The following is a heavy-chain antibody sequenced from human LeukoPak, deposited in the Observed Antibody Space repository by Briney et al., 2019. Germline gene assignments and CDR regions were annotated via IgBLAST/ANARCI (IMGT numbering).Heavy chain of an antibody. CDR2: ISSSSSYI. J-gene: IGHJ4*02. V-gene: IGHV3-21*01. CDR3: ASDPVGATHY. CDR1: GFTFSSYS. Sequence: GGSLRLSCAASGFTFSSYSMNWVRQAPGEGLEWVSSISSSSSYIYYADSVKGRFTISRDNAKNSLYLQMNSLRAEDTAVYYCASDPVGATHYWGQGTLVTVSS. D-gene: IGHD1-26*01.